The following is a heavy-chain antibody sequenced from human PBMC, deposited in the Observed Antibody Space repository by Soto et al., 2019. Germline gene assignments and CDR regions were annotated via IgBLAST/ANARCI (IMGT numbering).Heavy chain of an antibody. CDR1: GGSISSYY. J-gene: IGHJ4*02. CDR3: ARSVARSIAAAAYDY. CDR2: IYYSGST. D-gene: IGHD6-13*01. V-gene: IGHV4-59*01. Sequence: SETLSLTCTVSGGSISSYYWSWIRQPPGKGLEWIGNIYYSGSTNYNPSLKSRVTISVDTSKNQFSLKLSSVTAADTAVYYCARSVARSIAAAAYDYWGQGTLVTVSS.